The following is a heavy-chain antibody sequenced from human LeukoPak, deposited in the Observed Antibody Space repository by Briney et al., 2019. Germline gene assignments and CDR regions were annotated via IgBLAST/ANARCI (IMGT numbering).Heavy chain of an antibody. J-gene: IGHJ6*03. CDR3: ARDRGGPNYYYYYYMDV. CDR2: IIPIFGTA. V-gene: IGHV1-69*13. Sequence: ASVKVSCKASGGTFSSYAISWVRQAPGQGLEWMGGIIPIFGTANYAQKFQGRVTITADESTSTAYMELSSLRSEDTAVYYCARDRGGPNYYYYYYMDVWGKGTTVTISS. D-gene: IGHD3-10*01. CDR1: GGTFSSYA.